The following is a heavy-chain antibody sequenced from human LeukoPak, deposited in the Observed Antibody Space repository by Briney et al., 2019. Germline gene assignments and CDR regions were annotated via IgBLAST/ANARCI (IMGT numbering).Heavy chain of an antibody. D-gene: IGHD3-22*01. J-gene: IGHJ4*02. CDR1: GFTFSSYG. Sequence: GGSLRLSCAASGFTFSSYGMHWVRQAPGKGLEWVAFIRYDGSNKYYADSVKGRFTISRDNSKNTLYLQMNSLRAEDTAVYYCAKDRSGYNIPHYFDYWGQGTLVTVSS. V-gene: IGHV3-30*02. CDR2: IRYDGSNK. CDR3: AKDRSGYNIPHYFDY.